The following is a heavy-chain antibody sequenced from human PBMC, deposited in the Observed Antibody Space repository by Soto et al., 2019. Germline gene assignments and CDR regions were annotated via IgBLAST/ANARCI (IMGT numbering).Heavy chain of an antibody. D-gene: IGHD6-13*01. CDR3: ARGSRYSSTWSY. CDR1: GGSISNFY. V-gene: IGHV4-59*01. Sequence: PSATLSLTCTVSGGSISNFYWSWIRQPPGQELEWIGYIYYTGSTNYNPSLKSRVTMSVDTARNQLSLKMTSVTAADTAVYYCARGSRYSSTWSYWGQGTLVTVSS. CDR2: IYYTGST. J-gene: IGHJ4*02.